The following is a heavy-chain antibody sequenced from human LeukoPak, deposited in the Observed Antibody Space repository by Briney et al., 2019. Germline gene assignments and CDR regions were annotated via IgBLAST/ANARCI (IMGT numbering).Heavy chain of an antibody. Sequence: GGSLRLSCTTSGFAFDDFAMSWVRQPAGKGLEWVGFIRRRAYGGAAEYAASVKGKFIISRDDSKGIAYLQMNSLKTEDTAVYYCSRNGLVDFDYWGQGSRVIVSP. CDR1: GFAFDDFA. J-gene: IGHJ4*02. CDR2: IRRRAYGGAA. CDR3: SRNGLVDFDY. V-gene: IGHV3-49*04.